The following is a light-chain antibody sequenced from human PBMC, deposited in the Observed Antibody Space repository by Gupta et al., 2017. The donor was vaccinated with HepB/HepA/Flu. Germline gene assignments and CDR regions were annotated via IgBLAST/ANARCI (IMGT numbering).Light chain of an antibody. J-gene: IGLJ2*01. CDR3: QSYDSSMSGFVV. Sequence: VMPQPPSFSGPAGQRITFFCTGSTSNSGAGYNVHCYQQLPATAPNILIDGNSNRPLGVPDRFSGSKYCTSASLAITGLQNEDEADYYCQSYDSSMSGFVVFGGGTKLIVL. V-gene: IGLV1-40*01. CDR1: TSNSGAGYN. CDR2: GNS.